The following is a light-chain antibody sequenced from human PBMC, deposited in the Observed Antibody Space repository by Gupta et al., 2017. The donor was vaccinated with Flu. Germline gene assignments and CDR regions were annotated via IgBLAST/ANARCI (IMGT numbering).Light chain of an antibody. Sequence: AIRMTQPPSSFSASTGDRVTITCRASQGISSYLAWYQQKPGKAPKLLIYAASTLQSGVPSRFSGSGSGTDFTLTISCLQSEDFATYYCQQYYSYPPLFGPGTKVDIK. CDR1: QGISSY. CDR3: QQYYSYPPL. J-gene: IGKJ3*01. CDR2: AAS. V-gene: IGKV1-8*01.